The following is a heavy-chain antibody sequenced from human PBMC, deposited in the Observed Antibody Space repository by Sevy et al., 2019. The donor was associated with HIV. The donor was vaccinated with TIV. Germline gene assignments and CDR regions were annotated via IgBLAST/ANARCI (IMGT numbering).Heavy chain of an antibody. D-gene: IGHD2-2*01. Sequence: GESLKISCKGSGYSFTSYWISWVRQMPGKGLEWMGRIDPSDSYTNYSPSFQGHVTISADKSISTAYLQWRSLKASDTAMYYCARSRYCSSTSCYSFYYYYGMDVWGQGTTVTVSS. J-gene: IGHJ6*02. CDR2: IDPSDSYT. CDR3: ARSRYCSSTSCYSFYYYYGMDV. V-gene: IGHV5-10-1*01. CDR1: GYSFTSYW.